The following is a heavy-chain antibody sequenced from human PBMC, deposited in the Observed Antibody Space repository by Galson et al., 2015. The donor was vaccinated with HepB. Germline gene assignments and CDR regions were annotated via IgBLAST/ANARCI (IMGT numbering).Heavy chain of an antibody. V-gene: IGHV3-48*02. CDR3: ARDLGPVPAAINYFDY. Sequence: SLRLSCAASGFTFSSYSMNWVRQAPGKGLEWVSYISSSSSTIYYADSVKGRFTISRDNAKNSLYLQMNSLRDEDTAVYFCARDLGPVPAAINYFDYWGQGTLVTVSS. CDR2: ISSSSSTI. D-gene: IGHD2-2*02. J-gene: IGHJ4*02. CDR1: GFTFSSYS.